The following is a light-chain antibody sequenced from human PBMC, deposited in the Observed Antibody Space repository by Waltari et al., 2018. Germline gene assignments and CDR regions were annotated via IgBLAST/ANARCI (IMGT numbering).Light chain of an antibody. CDR1: QYISDY. CDR2: TAS. Sequence: DIQMSQSPSSLSASVGDRVTITCRASQYISDYLHWYQQKPGKAPQLLIYTASTLQSGVPSRFSGSGSGSDFTLTISSLQAEDVAVYYCQQYYDIPWTFGQGTKVEIK. V-gene: IGKV1-39*01. CDR3: QQYYDIPWT. J-gene: IGKJ1*01.